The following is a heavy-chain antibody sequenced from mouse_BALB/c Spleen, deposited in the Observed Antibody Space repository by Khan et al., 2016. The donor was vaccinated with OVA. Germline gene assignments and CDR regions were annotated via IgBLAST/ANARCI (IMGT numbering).Heavy chain of an antibody. CDR2: INPKNGVT. J-gene: IGHJ4*01. Sequence: EVELVESGPELVKPGASVKISCKTSGYTFTEYTLHWVKQSHGKSLEWIGVINPKNGVTSYNQKFKGKATLTVDKSSSTAYMEFRSLTSEDSAVDYCARDAGRYWGQGTSVTVSS. D-gene: IGHD3-3*01. CDR3: ARDAGRY. V-gene: IGHV1-18*01. CDR1: GYTFTEYT.